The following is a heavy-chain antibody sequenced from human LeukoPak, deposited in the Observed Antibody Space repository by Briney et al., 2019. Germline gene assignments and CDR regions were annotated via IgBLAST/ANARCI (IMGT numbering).Heavy chain of an antibody. CDR3: AKLGSPRAY. D-gene: IGHD7-27*01. J-gene: IGHJ4*02. V-gene: IGHV4-59*01. CDR1: GGSIGTYY. Sequence: SETLSLTCTVSGGSIGTYYWSWIRQPPGKGLEWIGHIYYFEKTDYNPSLESRVTISVDAAKNHFSLKLRSVTPLDTAVYYCAKLGSPRAYWGQGILVTVSS. CDR2: IYYFEKT.